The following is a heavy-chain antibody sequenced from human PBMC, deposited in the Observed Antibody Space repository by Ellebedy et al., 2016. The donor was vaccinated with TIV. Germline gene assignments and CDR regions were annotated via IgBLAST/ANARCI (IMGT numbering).Heavy chain of an antibody. D-gene: IGHD1-26*01. CDR2: ISYDGSNK. CDR3: AKEGLGGSYSAVY. CDR1: GFTFSSYG. Sequence: GESLKISXAASGFTFSSYGMHWVRQAPGKGLEWVAVISYDGSNKYYADSVKGRFTISRDNSKNTLYLQMNSLRAEDTAVYYCAKEGLGGSYSAVYWGHGTLVTVSS. V-gene: IGHV3-30*18. J-gene: IGHJ4*01.